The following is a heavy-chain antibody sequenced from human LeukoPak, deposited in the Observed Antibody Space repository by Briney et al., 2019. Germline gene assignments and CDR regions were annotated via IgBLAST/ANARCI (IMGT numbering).Heavy chain of an antibody. D-gene: IGHD2/OR15-2a*01. V-gene: IGHV3-23*01. CDR3: AKDLSPLYYYYGMDV. CDR2: ISGSGGNT. Sequence: GGSLRLSCAASGFTFRSYVMSWVRQAPGKGLEWASAISGSGGNTYYADSVKGRFTISRDNSKNTLYLLLTSLRAEDTAVYYCAKDLSPLYYYYGMDVWGQGTTVTVSS. J-gene: IGHJ6*02. CDR1: GFTFRSYV.